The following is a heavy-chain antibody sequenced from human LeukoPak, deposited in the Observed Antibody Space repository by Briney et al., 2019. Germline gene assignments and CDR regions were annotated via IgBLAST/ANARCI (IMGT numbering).Heavy chain of an antibody. D-gene: IGHD2-21*02. J-gene: IGHJ4*02. CDR2: IRSKANSYAT. Sequence: PGGSLRLSCAASGFTFSGSAMHWVRQASGKGLEWAGRIRSKANSYATAYAASVKGRFTISRDDSKNTAYLQMNSLKTEDTAVYYCTRDPVVTATFDYWGQGTLVTVSS. CDR1: GFTFSGSA. V-gene: IGHV3-73*01. CDR3: TRDPVVTATFDY.